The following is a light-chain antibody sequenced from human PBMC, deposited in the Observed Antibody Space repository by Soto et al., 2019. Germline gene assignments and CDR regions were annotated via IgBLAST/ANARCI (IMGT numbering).Light chain of an antibody. V-gene: IGKV3-20*01. CDR1: QSVSNNY. Sequence: IFFTQSPVTLSLSPGERSTLSCRASQSVSNNYLAWYQQKPGQAPRLLIYGASNRATGIPDRFSGSGSGTDFTLTISRLEPEDFAVYYCQQYGSSGTFGQGTKVDIK. CDR3: QQYGSSGT. J-gene: IGKJ1*01. CDR2: GAS.